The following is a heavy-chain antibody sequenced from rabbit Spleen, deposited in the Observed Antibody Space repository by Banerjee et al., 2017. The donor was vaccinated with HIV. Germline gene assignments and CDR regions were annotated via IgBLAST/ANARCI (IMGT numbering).Heavy chain of an antibody. CDR2: IDTNDGDT. CDR3: ARDLVAVIGWNFSL. J-gene: IGHJ4*01. Sequence: LEESGGGLVKPGGTLTLTCTVSGFSFSSSWICWVRQAPGKGLEWIACIDTNDGDTDYANWPKGRFTISKTSSTTVTLQMTSLTAADTATYFCARDLVAVIGWNFSLWGPGTLVTVS. CDR1: GFSFSSSW. V-gene: IGHV1S45*01. D-gene: IGHD1-1*01.